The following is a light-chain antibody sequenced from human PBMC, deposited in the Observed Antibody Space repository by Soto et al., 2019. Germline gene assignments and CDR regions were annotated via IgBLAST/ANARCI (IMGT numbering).Light chain of an antibody. J-gene: IGKJ1*01. CDR1: QRISRK. CDR3: KQSYRRWT. V-gene: IGKV1-39*01. Sequence: DIQMTQSPSSLSASVGDRVTITCRASQRISRKLNWYQQRPGKAPKLLIYAASSLQSGVPSRFSGSGSGTDFTLTISGLQSEDFATYYCKQSYRRWTFGQGTKV. CDR2: AAS.